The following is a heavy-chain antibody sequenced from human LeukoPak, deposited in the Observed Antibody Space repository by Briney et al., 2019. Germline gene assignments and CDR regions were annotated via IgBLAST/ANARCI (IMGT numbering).Heavy chain of an antibody. J-gene: IGHJ4*02. D-gene: IGHD3-22*01. CDR2: ISAGGVSA. CDR1: GFTFSSYG. Sequence: GGSLRLSCAASGFTFSSYGMSWVRQAPGKGLEWVSAISAGGVSAYYADSVKGRFTISRDNSKNTLYLQMNSLRAEDTAVYYCARDINYYDSSGYPSYDYWGQGTLVTVSS. CDR3: ARDINYYDSSGYPSYDY. V-gene: IGHV3-23*01.